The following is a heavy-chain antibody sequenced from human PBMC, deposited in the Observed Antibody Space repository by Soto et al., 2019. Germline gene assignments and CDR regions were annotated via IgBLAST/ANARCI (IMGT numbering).Heavy chain of an antibody. CDR1: GFTFSSYA. Sequence: EVQLLESGGGLVQPGGSLRLSCAASGFTFSSYAMSWVRQAPGKGLEWVSTFSGSGGSTYYADSVKGRFTISRDNSKNTLYLQMNSLRAEDTAVYYCAKDRYCTSTSCYAGWHYWGQGTLVTVSS. J-gene: IGHJ4*02. D-gene: IGHD2-2*01. V-gene: IGHV3-23*01. CDR2: FSGSGGST. CDR3: AKDRYCTSTSCYAGWHY.